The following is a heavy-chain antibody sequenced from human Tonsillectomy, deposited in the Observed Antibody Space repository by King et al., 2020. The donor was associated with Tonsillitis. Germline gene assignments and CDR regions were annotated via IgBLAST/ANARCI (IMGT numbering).Heavy chain of an antibody. D-gene: IGHD5-12*01. J-gene: IGHJ4*02. Sequence: VQLVESGGGLVQPGGSLRLSCAASGFTFSSYWRHWVLQAPGKGLVWVSRINSDGSSTSYADSVKGRFTISRDNAKNTLYLQMNSLRAEDTAVYYCARAPPPRGSLRYFDYWGQGTLVTVSS. CDR1: GFTFSSYW. CDR3: ARAPPPRGSLRYFDY. V-gene: IGHV3-74*01. CDR2: INSDGSST.